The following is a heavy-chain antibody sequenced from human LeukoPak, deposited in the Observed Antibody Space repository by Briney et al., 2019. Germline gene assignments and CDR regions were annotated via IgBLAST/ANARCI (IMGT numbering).Heavy chain of an antibody. CDR3: ARDQTSCSSTSCSGSY. CDR1: GFTFSSYS. CDR2: ISSSSSTI. Sequence: GGSLGLSCAASGFTFSSYSMNWVRQAPGQGLEWVSYISSSSSTIYYEDSVKGRFTISRDNAKNSLYLQMNSLRDEDTAVYYCARDQTSCSSTSCSGSYWGQGTLVTVSS. J-gene: IGHJ4*02. V-gene: IGHV3-48*02. D-gene: IGHD2-2*01.